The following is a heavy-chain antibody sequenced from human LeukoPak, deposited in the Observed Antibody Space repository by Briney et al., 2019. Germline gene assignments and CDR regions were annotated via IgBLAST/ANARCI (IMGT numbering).Heavy chain of an antibody. CDR1: GFTFSSYA. V-gene: IGHV3-21*01. Sequence: GGSLRLSCAASGFTFSSYAMSWVRQAPGKGLEWVSSISVRSNYIYYADSVKGRFTISRDDAKNSVYLHMNSLRAEDTAVYYCARDGVVVTYYFDNWGQGTLVTVSS. CDR2: ISVRSNYI. J-gene: IGHJ4*02. CDR3: ARDGVVVTYYFDN. D-gene: IGHD3-3*01.